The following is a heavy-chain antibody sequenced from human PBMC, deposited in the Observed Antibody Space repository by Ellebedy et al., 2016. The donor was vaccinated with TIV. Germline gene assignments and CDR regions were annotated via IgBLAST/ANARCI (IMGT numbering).Heavy chain of an antibody. J-gene: IGHJ4*02. V-gene: IGHV1-46*01. CDR1: GYTFTSYY. Sequence: ASVKVSCXASGYTFTSYYMHWVRQAPGQGLEWMGKINPSGGSTSYAQKFQGRVSITRDTSTGTFYIELSSLRSEDTALYYCARDANDAFDYWGQGTLVTVSS. D-gene: IGHD1-1*01. CDR3: ARDANDAFDY. CDR2: INPSGGST.